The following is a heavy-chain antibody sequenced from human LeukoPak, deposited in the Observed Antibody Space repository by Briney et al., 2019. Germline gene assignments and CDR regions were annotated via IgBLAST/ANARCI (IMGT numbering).Heavy chain of an antibody. V-gene: IGHV4-59*01. Sequence: SETLSLTCTVSGGSTSRYYWSSIRQPPAKGLTWIGYIYYSGSTHYNPSLKSRVTISVDTSNPQFSLNLSSVTVSSTGVSYWARDRRVYSEAGWYYYMDVWGKGTTVTVSS. CDR2: IYYSGST. CDR1: GGSTSRYY. CDR3: ARDRRVYSEAGWYYYMDV. D-gene: IGHD5-18*01. J-gene: IGHJ6*03.